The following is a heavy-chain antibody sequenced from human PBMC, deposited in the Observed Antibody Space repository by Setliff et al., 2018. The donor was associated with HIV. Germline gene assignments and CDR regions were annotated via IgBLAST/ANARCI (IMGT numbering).Heavy chain of an antibody. J-gene: IGHJ4*02. CDR1: GGSISSGSYY. Sequence: SETLSLTCTVSGGSISSGSYYWSWIRQPAGKGLEWIGHIYTSGSTKYNPSLKSRVTISVDTSKNQFSLKVSSVTAADTAVYYCARSRGFTYGRLDYWGQGTLVTVSS. D-gene: IGHD5-18*01. CDR2: IYTSGST. V-gene: IGHV4-61*09. CDR3: ARSRGFTYGRLDY.